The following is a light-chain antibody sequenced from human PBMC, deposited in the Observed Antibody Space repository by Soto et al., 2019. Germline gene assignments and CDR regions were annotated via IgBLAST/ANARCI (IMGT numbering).Light chain of an antibody. CDR1: QSISRY. Sequence: DIQMTQAPSSLSASVGDRVTITCRASQSISRYVNWYQQKPRKAPRLLIFAASSLQGGVPSRFSGRGTGTDFTLPISSLQTEDFATYYCQHTYNTPFTFRPGTKVDIK. CDR3: QHTYNTPFT. J-gene: IGKJ3*01. V-gene: IGKV1-39*01. CDR2: AAS.